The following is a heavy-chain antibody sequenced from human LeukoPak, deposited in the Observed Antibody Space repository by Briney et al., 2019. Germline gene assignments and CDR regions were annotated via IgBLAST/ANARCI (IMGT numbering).Heavy chain of an antibody. D-gene: IGHD1-26*01. V-gene: IGHV3-53*01. CDR2: IYSGGST. Sequence: GGSLRLSCAASGFTVSSNYMSWVRQAPGKGLEWVSVIYSGGSTYYADSVKGRFTISRDNSKNTLYLQMNSLRAEDTAVYYCARARGEVLKEAYYFDYWGQGTLVTVSS. CDR1: GFTVSSNY. CDR3: ARARGEVLKEAYYFDY. J-gene: IGHJ4*02.